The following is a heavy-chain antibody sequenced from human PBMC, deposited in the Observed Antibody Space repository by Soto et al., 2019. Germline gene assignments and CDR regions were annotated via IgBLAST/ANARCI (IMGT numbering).Heavy chain of an antibody. Sequence: GGSLRLSCAASGFTFSSYAMSWVRQAPGKGLEWVSAISGSGGSTYYADSVKGRFTISRDNSKNTLYLQMNSLRAEDTAVYYCVKDSPCSGWYGGYFDYWGQGTLVTVSS. CDR1: GFTFSSYA. D-gene: IGHD6-19*01. V-gene: IGHV3-23*01. CDR3: VKDSPCSGWYGGYFDY. J-gene: IGHJ4*02. CDR2: ISGSGGST.